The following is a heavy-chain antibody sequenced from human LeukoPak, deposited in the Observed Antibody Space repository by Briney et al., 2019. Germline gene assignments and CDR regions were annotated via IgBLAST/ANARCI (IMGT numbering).Heavy chain of an antibody. Sequence: ASVKVSCKASGYTFTGYYMHWVRQAPGQGLEWMGWINPNSSGTNYAQKFQGRVTMTRDTSISTAYMELSRLRSDDTAVYYCARSYYYGSGSYYNPLDYWGQGTLVTVSS. V-gene: IGHV1-2*02. J-gene: IGHJ4*02. CDR3: ARSYYYGSGSYYNPLDY. D-gene: IGHD3-10*01. CDR1: GYTFTGYY. CDR2: INPNSSGT.